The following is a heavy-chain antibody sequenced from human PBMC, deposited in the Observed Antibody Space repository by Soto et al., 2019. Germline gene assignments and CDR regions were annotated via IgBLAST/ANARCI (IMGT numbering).Heavy chain of an antibody. CDR1: GFTFSRYD. V-gene: IGHV3-23*01. CDR2: VCGSGDTS. CDR3: ARMGYSSDWY. D-gene: IGHD6-19*01. J-gene: IGHJ4*02. Sequence: EVQLLESGGGLVQPGGSLRLSCAASGFTFSRYDMNWVRQAPGKGLEWVSVVCGSGDTSYYADSVKGRFIISRDNCKSTVYLQMNSVRAEDPALYFGARMGYSSDWYWGRGTLV.